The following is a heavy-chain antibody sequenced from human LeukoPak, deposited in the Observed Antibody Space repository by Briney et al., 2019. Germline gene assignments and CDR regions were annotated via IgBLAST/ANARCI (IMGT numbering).Heavy chain of an antibody. Sequence: SETLSLTCTVSGGSIRISNYYWGWIRQPPGRGLEWIGSISYSGTYYNPSPKSRLTISVDTSKNHFSLNLRSVTAADTAVYYCARRTSNPVGAIDYWGQGTLVTVSS. CDR3: ARRTSNPVGAIDY. CDR1: GGSIRISNYY. J-gene: IGHJ4*02. D-gene: IGHD1-26*01. V-gene: IGHV4-39*01. CDR2: ISYSGT.